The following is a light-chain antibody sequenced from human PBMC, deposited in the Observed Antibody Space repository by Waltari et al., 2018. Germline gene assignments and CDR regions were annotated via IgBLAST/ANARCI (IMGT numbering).Light chain of an antibody. CDR3: CSYAGSSTHVV. CDR1: RRDCGSYKL. Sequence: QSALTQPASVSGSPGQSSTLSCTGTRRDCGSYKLISWYQKHQGKAPKLMIYEGSKRPSGVSNRFSGSKSGNTASLTISGLQAEDEADYYCCSYAGSSTHVVFGGGTKLTVL. CDR2: EGS. J-gene: IGLJ2*01. V-gene: IGLV2-23*01.